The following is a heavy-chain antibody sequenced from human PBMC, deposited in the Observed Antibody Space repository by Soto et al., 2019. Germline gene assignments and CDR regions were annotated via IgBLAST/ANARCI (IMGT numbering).Heavy chain of an antibody. CDR1: GGSISSYY. V-gene: IGHV4-59*01. CDR3: ARVRTSGGNCDS. Sequence: SETLSLTCTVSGGSISSYYWSWIRQPPGKGLEWIGYIYYSGSTNYNPSLKSRVTISVDTSKNQFSLKLSSVTAADTAVYYCARVRTSGGNCDSWGQGTLVTAPQ. J-gene: IGHJ5*01. CDR2: IYYSGST. D-gene: IGHD2-15*01.